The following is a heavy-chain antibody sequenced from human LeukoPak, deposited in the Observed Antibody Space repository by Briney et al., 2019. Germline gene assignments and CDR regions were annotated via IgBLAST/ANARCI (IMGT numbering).Heavy chain of an antibody. J-gene: IGHJ4*02. D-gene: IGHD4-11*01. Sequence: SETLSLTCTVSGGSISSSSYYWGWIRQPPGKGLEWIGSIYYSGSTYYNPSLKSRVTISVDTSKNQFSLQLSSVTAADTAMYYCAKTHSHFPPYFDYWGQGTLVIVSS. CDR1: GGSISSSSYY. CDR3: AKTHSHFPPYFDY. CDR2: IYYSGST. V-gene: IGHV4-39*07.